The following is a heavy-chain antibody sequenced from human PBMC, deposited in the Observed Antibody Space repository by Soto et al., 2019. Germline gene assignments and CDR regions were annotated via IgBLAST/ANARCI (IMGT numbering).Heavy chain of an antibody. CDR3: ARDVGGPYYYGSGSYYAAGYYYGMDV. Sequence: GASVKVSCKASGYTFTSYGISWVRQAPGQGLEWMGWISAYNGNTNYAQKLQGRVTMTTDTSTSTAYMELRSLRSDDTAVYYCARDVGGPYYYGSGSYYAAGYYYGMDVWGQGTTVTVSS. CDR2: ISAYNGNT. J-gene: IGHJ6*02. V-gene: IGHV1-18*01. D-gene: IGHD3-10*01. CDR1: GYTFTSYG.